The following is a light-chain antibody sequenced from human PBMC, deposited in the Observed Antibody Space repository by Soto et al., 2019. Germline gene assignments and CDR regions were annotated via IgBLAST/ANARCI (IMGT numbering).Light chain of an antibody. J-gene: IGKJ2*01. CDR3: IQTLQTPYT. CDR2: LGS. CDR1: QSLLHSNGYNY. Sequence: DIVMTKSPLSLPVTPGEPASISCRSSQSLLHSNGYNYLDWYLQKPGQSPQLLIYLGSNRASGVPDRFSGSGSGTDFTLEISRVEAEDVGVYYCIQTLQTPYTFGQGTKLEIK. V-gene: IGKV2-28*01.